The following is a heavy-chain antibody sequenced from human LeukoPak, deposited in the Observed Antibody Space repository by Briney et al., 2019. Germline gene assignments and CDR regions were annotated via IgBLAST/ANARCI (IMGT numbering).Heavy chain of an antibody. V-gene: IGHV4-59*01. CDR1: GGSISSYY. CDR3: GRGPGGELDH. Sequence: SETLSLTCTVSGGSISSYYWSWIRQPPGKGLEWIGYIYYSGSTNYNPSLKSRVTISVDTSKNQFSLKLSSVTAADTAVYYCGRGPGGELDHWGQGTLVTVSS. J-gene: IGHJ4*02. D-gene: IGHD2-8*02. CDR2: IYYSGST.